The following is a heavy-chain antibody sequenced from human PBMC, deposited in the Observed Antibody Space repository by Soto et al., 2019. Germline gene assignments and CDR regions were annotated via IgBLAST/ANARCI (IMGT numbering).Heavy chain of an antibody. CDR3: ARDHSCYEIAVVPWFDP. CDR2: IIPIFGTA. Sequence: SVKVSCKASGGTFSSYAISWVRQAPGQGLEWMGGIIPIFGTANYAQKFQGRVTITADESTSTAYMELSSLRSEDTAVYYCARDHSCYEIAVVPWFDPWGQGTLVTVSS. J-gene: IGHJ5*02. CDR1: GGTFSSYA. D-gene: IGHD6-19*01. V-gene: IGHV1-69*13.